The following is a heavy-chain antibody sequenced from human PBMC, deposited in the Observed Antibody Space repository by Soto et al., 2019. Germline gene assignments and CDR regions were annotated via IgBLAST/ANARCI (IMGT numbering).Heavy chain of an antibody. V-gene: IGHV4-34*01. CDR3: ARGPGIAAAGTVDY. D-gene: IGHD6-13*01. CDR1: GGSFSGYY. CDR2: INHSGST. J-gene: IGHJ4*02. Sequence: SETLSLTCAVYGGSFSGYYWSWIRQPPGKGLEWIGEINHSGSTNYNPSLKSRVTISVDTSKNQFSLKLSSVTAADTAVYYCARGPGIAAAGTVDYWGQGTLVTVSS.